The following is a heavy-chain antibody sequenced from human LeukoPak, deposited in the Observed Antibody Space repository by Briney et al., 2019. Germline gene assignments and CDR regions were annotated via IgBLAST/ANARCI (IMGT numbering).Heavy chain of an antibody. J-gene: IGHJ5*02. CDR2: MNPNSGNT. CDR3: ARGRQMRFLEWLPRKPHKNWFDP. CDR1: GYTFTSYD. D-gene: IGHD3-3*01. Sequence: ASVKVSCTASGYTFTSYDINWVRQATGQGLEWMGWMNPNSGNTGYAQKFQGRVTMTRNTSISTAYMELSSLRSEDTAVYYCARGRQMRFLEWLPRKPHKNWFDPWGQGTLVTVSS. V-gene: IGHV1-8*01.